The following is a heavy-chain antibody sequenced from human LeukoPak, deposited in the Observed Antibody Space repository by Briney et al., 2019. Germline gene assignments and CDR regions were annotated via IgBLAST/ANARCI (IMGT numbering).Heavy chain of an antibody. V-gene: IGHV3-7*01. D-gene: IGHD4-11*01. CDR2: IKQDGSKK. J-gene: IGHJ4*02. CDR3: AKSKSPYPMDYIFDF. CDR1: GFPFSSYW. Sequence: GGSLRLSCVASGFPFSSYWMTWVRQAPGKGLEWVANIKQDGSKKSYVDSVKGRFTISRDNSKNTLYVQMNSLRTDDAAVYYCAKSKSPYPMDYIFDFWGQGTLVTVSS.